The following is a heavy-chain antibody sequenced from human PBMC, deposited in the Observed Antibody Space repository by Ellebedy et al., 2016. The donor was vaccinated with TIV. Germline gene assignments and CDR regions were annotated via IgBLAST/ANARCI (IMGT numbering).Heavy chain of an antibody. V-gene: IGHV4-39*01. CDR3: ARHSTVTTIGT. D-gene: IGHD4-17*01. J-gene: IGHJ5*02. Sequence: SETLSLTCTVSGDSISSSVYYWGWIRQPPGTGLEWIGSFSQSGSTYYNPSLTSRVTTSVDTSKNQFSLKLSSVTAADTAIFYCARHSTVTTIGTWGKGALVTVSS. CDR2: FSQSGST. CDR1: GDSISSSVYY.